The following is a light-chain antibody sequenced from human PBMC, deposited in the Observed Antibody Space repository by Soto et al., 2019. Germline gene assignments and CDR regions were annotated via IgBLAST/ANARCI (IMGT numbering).Light chain of an antibody. V-gene: IGKV1-5*01. CDR3: QQYNSYSLLT. CDR2: DAS. Sequence: DIQMTQSPSTLSASVGDRVTITCRASQSISSWLAWYKQKPGKAPKLLIYDASSLESGVPSRFSGSGSGTDSTLTICSLQPDDFATYYYQQYNSYSLLTVAPGTKVDIK. J-gene: IGKJ3*01. CDR1: QSISSW.